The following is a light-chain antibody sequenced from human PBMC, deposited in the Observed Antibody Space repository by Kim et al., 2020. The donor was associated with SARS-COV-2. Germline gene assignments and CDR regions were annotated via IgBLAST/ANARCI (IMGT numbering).Light chain of an antibody. Sequence: AAVGDRVTITCRASQSISSWLAWYQQKPGKAPKLLIYDASSLESGVPSRFSGSGSGTEFTLTISSLQPDDFATYYCQQYNSYSITFGQGTRLEIK. CDR3: QQYNSYSIT. CDR2: DAS. J-gene: IGKJ5*01. CDR1: QSISSW. V-gene: IGKV1-5*01.